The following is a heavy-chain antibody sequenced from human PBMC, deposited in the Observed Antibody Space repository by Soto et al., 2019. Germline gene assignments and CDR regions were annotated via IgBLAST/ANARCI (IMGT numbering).Heavy chain of an antibody. CDR2: IYAGGNT. D-gene: IGHD3-22*01. J-gene: IGHJ4*02. V-gene: IGHV3-66*01. CDR3: VREKVTLIVGFYYFDY. Sequence: ESLKISCAASGFTVSSNYMSWVRQAPGKGLEWVSVIYAGGNTHYADSVEGRFTISRDNSNNMLYLQMNSLRAEDTAVYYCVREKVTLIVGFYYFDYWGQGTRVTVSS. CDR1: GFTVSSNY.